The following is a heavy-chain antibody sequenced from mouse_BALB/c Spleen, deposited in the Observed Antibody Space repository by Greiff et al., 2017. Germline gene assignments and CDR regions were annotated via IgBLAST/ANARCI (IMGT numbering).Heavy chain of an antibody. J-gene: IGHJ4*01. CDR2: ISSGGSYT. CDR3: ARDEYYGSSLRAMDY. D-gene: IGHD1-1*01. V-gene: IGHV5-9-4*01. CDR1: GFTFSSYA. Sequence: EVQVVESGGGLVKPGGSLKLSCAASGFTFSSYAMSWVRQSPEKRLEWVAEISSGGSYTYYTDTVTGRITFSKDNAKNTLYLEMSSLRSEDTAMYYCARDEYYGSSLRAMDYWGQGTSVTVSS.